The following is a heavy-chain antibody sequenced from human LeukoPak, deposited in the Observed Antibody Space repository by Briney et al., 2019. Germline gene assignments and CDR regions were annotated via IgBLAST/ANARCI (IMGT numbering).Heavy chain of an antibody. D-gene: IGHD3-22*01. CDR2: IYTSGST. CDR1: SGSISYFY. Sequence: SETLSLTCTVSSGSISYFYWSWIRQPAGKGLEWIGRIYTSGSTNYNPSLKSRVTMSVDTSKNQFSLRLSSATAADTAVYYCARGRDSSDYEYYFDYWGQGTLVTVSS. J-gene: IGHJ4*02. V-gene: IGHV4-4*07. CDR3: ARGRDSSDYEYYFDY.